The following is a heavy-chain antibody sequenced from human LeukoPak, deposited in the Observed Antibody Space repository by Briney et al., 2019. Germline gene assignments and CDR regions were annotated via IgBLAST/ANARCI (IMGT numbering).Heavy chain of an antibody. V-gene: IGHV4-38-2*02. CDR1: GYSISSGYY. D-gene: IGHD6-13*01. J-gene: IGHJ4*02. CDR3: AAFPEAAAPGYDY. Sequence: SETLSLTCTVSGYSISSGYYWGWIRQPPGKGLEWIGSIYHSGSTYYNPSLKSRVTISVDTSKNQFSLKLSSVTAADTAVYYCAAFPEAAAPGYDYWGQGTLVTVSS. CDR2: IYHSGST.